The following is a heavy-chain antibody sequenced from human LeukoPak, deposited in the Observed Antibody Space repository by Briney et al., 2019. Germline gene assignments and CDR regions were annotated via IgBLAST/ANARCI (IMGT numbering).Heavy chain of an antibody. V-gene: IGHV3-11*01. CDR2: ISSSGSTI. Sequence: GGSLRLSCAASGFTFSDYYMSWIRQAPGKGLEWVSCISSSGSTIHYADSVKGRFTISRDNAKNSLYLQMNSLRAEDTAVYYCARDARYSYGDDYFDYWGQGTLVTVSS. CDR3: ARDARYSYGDDYFDY. CDR1: GFTFSDYY. D-gene: IGHD5-18*01. J-gene: IGHJ4*02.